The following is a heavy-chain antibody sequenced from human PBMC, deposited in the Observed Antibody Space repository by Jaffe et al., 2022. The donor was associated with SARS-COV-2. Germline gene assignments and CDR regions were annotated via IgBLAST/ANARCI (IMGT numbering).Heavy chain of an antibody. V-gene: IGHV3-66*02. CDR1: GFTVGSSH. J-gene: IGHJ4*02. CDR3: ARADTGFDY. CDR2: IYSFGSA. Sequence: EVQVLESGGGLVQPGGTLRLSCAASGFTVGSSHMSWVRQAPGKGLEWVSLIYSFGSAYYEDSVKGRFTISRDISKNTVFLQMNSLRSEDTALYFCARADTGFDYWGQGTLVTVSS.